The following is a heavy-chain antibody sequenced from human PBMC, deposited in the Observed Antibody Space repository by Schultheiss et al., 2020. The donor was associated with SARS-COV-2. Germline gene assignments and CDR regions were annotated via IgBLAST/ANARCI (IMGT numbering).Heavy chain of an antibody. D-gene: IGHD3-9*01. CDR3: ARAGGYFDWLSYFDY. CDR1: GGSISSYY. CDR2: IYYSGST. J-gene: IGHJ4*02. V-gene: IGHV4-59*08. Sequence: SETLSLTCTVSGGSISSYYWSWIRQPPGKGLEWIGYIYYSGSTNYNPSLKSRVTISVDTSKNQFSLKLSSVTAADTAVYYCARAGGYFDWLSYFDYWGQGTLVTVSS.